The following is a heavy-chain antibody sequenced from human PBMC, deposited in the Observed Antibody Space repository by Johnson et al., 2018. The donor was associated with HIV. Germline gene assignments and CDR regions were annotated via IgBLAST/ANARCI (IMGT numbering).Heavy chain of an antibody. Sequence: VQLVESGGGVVRPGGSLRLSCAASGFTFDDYSMSWVRQVPGKGLEWVSVIYSGGSIYYADSVKGRFSISRDNSKNTLYLQMNSLRVEDTAVYYCAREGAWEVRPGAFDIWGQGTMVTVSS. CDR3: AREGAWEVRPGAFDI. D-gene: IGHD1-26*01. CDR1: GFTFDDYS. CDR2: IYSGGSI. V-gene: IGHV3-66*01. J-gene: IGHJ3*02.